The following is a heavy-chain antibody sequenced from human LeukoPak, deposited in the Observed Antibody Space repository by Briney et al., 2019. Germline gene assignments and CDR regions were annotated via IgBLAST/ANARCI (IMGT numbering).Heavy chain of an antibody. CDR3: ARDRGYCSSTSCFDFDY. CDR1: GGTFSSYA. Sequence: RASVKVSCKASGGTFSSYAISWVRQAPGQGLEWMGGIIPIFGTANYAQKFQGRVTITTDESTSTAYMELSSLRSEDTAVYYCARDRGYCSSTSCFDFDYWGQGTLVTVSS. V-gene: IGHV1-69*05. D-gene: IGHD2-2*01. J-gene: IGHJ4*02. CDR2: IIPIFGTA.